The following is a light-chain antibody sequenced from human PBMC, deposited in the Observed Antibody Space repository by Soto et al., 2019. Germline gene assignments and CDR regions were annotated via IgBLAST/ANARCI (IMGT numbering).Light chain of an antibody. CDR3: SSYTSSNTLV. J-gene: IGLJ1*01. Sequence: QSALAQPASVSGSPGQSTIISCTGTSSDVGGYNYVSWYQQHPGKAPKFLIYEVDNRASGVSDRFSGSKPGNTASLTISGLQAEDEADYYCSSYTSSNTLVFGTGTKVTVL. V-gene: IGLV2-14*01. CDR1: SSDVGGYNY. CDR2: EVD.